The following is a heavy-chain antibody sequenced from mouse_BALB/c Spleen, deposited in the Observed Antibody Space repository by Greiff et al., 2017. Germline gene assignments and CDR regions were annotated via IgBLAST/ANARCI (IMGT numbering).Heavy chain of an antibody. CDR2: IDPANGND. J-gene: IGHJ2*01. D-gene: IGHD1-1*01. V-gene: IGHV14-3*02. CDR1: GFNFNDTY. CDR3: ARPITTVGERGDY. Sequence: VQLQQSGAELVQPGASVTLSCTASGFNFNDTYMHWVKQRPEQGLEWIGRIDPANGNDKYDPNFQGKATITADPSSNTDYLQLRILTYEDTAVYYCARPITTVGERGDYWGQGTTLTVSS.